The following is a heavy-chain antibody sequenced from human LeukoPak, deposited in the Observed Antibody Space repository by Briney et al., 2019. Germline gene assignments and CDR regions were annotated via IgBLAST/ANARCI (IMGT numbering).Heavy chain of an antibody. Sequence: ASVKVSCKASGGTFSSYAISWVRQAPGQGLEWMGRIIPILGIANYAQKFQGRVTITADKSTSTAYMELSSLRSEDTAIYYCARRGGCISTSCNLDYWGQGTLVTVSS. V-gene: IGHV1-69*04. D-gene: IGHD2-2*01. J-gene: IGHJ4*02. CDR3: ARRGGCISTSCNLDY. CDR1: GGTFSSYA. CDR2: IIPILGIA.